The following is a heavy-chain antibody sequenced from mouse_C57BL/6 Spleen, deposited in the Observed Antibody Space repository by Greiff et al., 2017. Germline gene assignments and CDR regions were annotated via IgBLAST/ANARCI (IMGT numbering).Heavy chain of an antibody. CDR1: GYTFTSSW. V-gene: IGHV1-64*01. CDR2: LHPNSGST. Sequence: VQLQQPGAELVKPGASVKLSCKASGYTFTSSWMHWVKQRPGQGLEWIGMLHPNSGSTNYNEKFKSKATLTVDKSSSTAYMQLSSLTSEDSAVYYCASITTVVECFAYWGQGTLVTVSA. CDR3: ASITTVVECFAY. D-gene: IGHD1-1*01. J-gene: IGHJ3*01.